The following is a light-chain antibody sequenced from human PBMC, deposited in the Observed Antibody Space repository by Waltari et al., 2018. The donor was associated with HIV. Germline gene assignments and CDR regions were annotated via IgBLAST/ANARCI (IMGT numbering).Light chain of an antibody. Sequence: QSALTQPPSASGSPGQSVTISCAGTSSDIGLYNFVSWYQHHPGTAPKLMISDVSRRPSGVPDRFSGSKSGNTASLTVSGLQADDEATYYCFSYAGNNFLLFGGGTKLTVL. CDR3: FSYAGNNFLL. V-gene: IGLV2-8*01. CDR1: SSDIGLYNF. CDR2: DVS. J-gene: IGLJ2*01.